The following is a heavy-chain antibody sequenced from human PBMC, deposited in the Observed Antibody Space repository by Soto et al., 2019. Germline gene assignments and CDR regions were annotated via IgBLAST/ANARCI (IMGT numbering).Heavy chain of an antibody. CDR1: TFTFSDFG. D-gene: IGHD2-15*01. Sequence: QVQVEEFGGGVVQPGRSLRLSCAGPTFTFSDFGFHWVRQAPGKGLEWVAMISYDGSDQYYGDSVQGRFTIYRDDSKNTAYLQMNSLRAEDTAMYYCAKSTYCNGGSCFPQYWGPGTLFTVSS. CDR3: AKSTYCNGGSCFPQY. CDR2: ISYDGSDQ. V-gene: IGHV3-30*18. J-gene: IGHJ4*02.